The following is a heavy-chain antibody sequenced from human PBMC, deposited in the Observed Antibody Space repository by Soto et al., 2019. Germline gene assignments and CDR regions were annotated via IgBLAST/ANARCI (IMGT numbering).Heavy chain of an antibody. Sequence: PSETLSLTCTVSGGSISSGDYYWSWIRQPPGKGLEWIGYIYYSGSTYYNPSLKSRVTISVDTSKNQFSLKLSSVTAADTAVYYCARVGPMGYDSSGYPPTDYWGQGTLVTVSS. CDR1: GGSISSGDYY. CDR2: IYYSGST. D-gene: IGHD3-22*01. CDR3: ARVGPMGYDSSGYPPTDY. J-gene: IGHJ4*02. V-gene: IGHV4-30-4*01.